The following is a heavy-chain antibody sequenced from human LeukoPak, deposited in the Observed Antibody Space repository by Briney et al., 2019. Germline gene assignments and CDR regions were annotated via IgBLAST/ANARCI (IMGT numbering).Heavy chain of an antibody. CDR1: GGSISSGDYY. V-gene: IGHV4-30-4*08. Sequence: SETLSLTCTVSGGSISSGDYYWSWIRQPPGKGLEWIGYINYSGSTYYNPSLKSRVTISVDTSKNQFSLKLSSVTAADTAVYYCARALHTPGWPYSGSPVRLFDYWGQGTLVTVSS. CDR2: INYSGST. D-gene: IGHD1-26*01. J-gene: IGHJ4*02. CDR3: ARALHTPGWPYSGSPVRLFDY.